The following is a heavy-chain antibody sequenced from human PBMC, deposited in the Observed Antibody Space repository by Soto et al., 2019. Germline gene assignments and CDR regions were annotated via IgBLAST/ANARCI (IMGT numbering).Heavy chain of an antibody. CDR2: ISYDGSNK. CDR1: GFTFSSYA. J-gene: IGHJ4*02. Sequence: QVQLVESGGGVVQPGRSLRLSCAASGFTFSSYAMHWVRQAPGKGLEWVAVISYDGSNKYYADSVKGRFTISRDNSKNTLYLQMNSLRAEDTAVYYCAINVLNSGSYLAPWNWGQGTLVTVSS. V-gene: IGHV3-30-3*01. D-gene: IGHD1-26*01. CDR3: AINVLNSGSYLAPWN.